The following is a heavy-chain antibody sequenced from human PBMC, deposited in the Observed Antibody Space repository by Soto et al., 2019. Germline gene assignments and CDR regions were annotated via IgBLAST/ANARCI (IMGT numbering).Heavy chain of an antibody. V-gene: IGHV4-59*08. CDR2: IYYSGST. D-gene: IGHD6-6*01. Sequence: QVQLQESGPGLVKPSETLSLTCTVSGGSISSYYWSWIRQPPGKGLEWIGYIYYSGSTNYNPSLTSRVTLSVDTSKNQFSLKLSSVTAADTAVYYCARLLHSYSSSYHFDYWGQGTLVTVSS. J-gene: IGHJ4*02. CDR3: ARLLHSYSSSYHFDY. CDR1: GGSISSYY.